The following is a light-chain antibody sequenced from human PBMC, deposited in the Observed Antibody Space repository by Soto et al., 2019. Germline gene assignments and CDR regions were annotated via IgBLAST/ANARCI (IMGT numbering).Light chain of an antibody. CDR3: CSYAGSYTYVV. CDR2: DVS. Sequence: QPVLTQPRSVSGSPGQSVTISCTGTSSDVAAYNYVSWYQQHPGKAPKLLICDVSRRPSGVPDRFSGSKSGNTASLTISGLQAEDEADYYCCSYAGSYTYVVFGGGTKLTVL. J-gene: IGLJ2*01. CDR1: SSDVAAYNY. V-gene: IGLV2-11*01.